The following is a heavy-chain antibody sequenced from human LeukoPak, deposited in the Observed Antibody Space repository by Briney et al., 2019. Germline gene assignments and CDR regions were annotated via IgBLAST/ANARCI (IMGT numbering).Heavy chain of an antibody. V-gene: IGHV4-59*01. D-gene: IGHD6-25*01. CDR1: GGSISSYY. J-gene: IGHJ6*03. CDR3: AREADYYMDV. Sequence: PSETLSLTCTVSGGSISSYYWSWIRQPPGKGLEWIGYIYYSGSNNYNPSLKSRVTISVDTSKNQFSLKLSSVTAADTAVYYCAREADYYMDVWGKGTTVTVSS. CDR2: IYYSGSN.